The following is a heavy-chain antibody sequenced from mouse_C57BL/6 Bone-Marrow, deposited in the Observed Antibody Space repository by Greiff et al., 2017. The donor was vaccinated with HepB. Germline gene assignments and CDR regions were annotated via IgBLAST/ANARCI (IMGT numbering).Heavy chain of an antibody. V-gene: IGHV5-6*01. CDR3: ARRYYGSFPAWCAY. Sequence: DVQLVESGGDLVKPGGSLKLSCAASGFTFSSSGMSWVRQTPDKRLEWFATISSGGSYTYYPDSVKGRFPITRDNAKNTLYLQMRRFKSEATAMYYCARRYYGSFPAWCAYWGQGTLVSVSS. J-gene: IGHJ3*01. CDR1: GFTFSSSG. D-gene: IGHD1-1*01. CDR2: ISSGGSYT.